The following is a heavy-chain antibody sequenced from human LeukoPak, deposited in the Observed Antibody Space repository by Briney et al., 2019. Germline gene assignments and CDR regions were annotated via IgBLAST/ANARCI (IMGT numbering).Heavy chain of an antibody. CDR3: ARQSTPHGNFDY. CDR1: GFTLTNYA. J-gene: IGHJ4*02. CDR2: LGAAGDT. D-gene: IGHD5-24*01. V-gene: IGHV3-13*04. Sequence: GGSLRLSCATSGFTLTNYAMHWVRQPAGEGLEWVSALGAAGDTFYPGSVKGRFSISRDNAKKSLFLQMNSLRVEDTAIYYCARQSTPHGNFDYWGQGTLVTVSS.